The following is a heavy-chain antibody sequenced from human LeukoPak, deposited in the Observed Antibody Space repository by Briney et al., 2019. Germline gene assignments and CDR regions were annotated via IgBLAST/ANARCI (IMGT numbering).Heavy chain of an antibody. CDR3: AKASPSYVWGSHRLRPFDY. CDR1: GFTFDDYA. CDR2: ISGDGGST. Sequence: TGGSLRLSCAASGFTFDDYAMHWVRQAPGKGLEWVSLISGDGGSTYYADSVKGRFTISRDNSKNSLYLQMNSLRTEDTALYYCAKASPSYVWGSHRLRPFDYWGQGTLVTVSS. V-gene: IGHV3-43*02. D-gene: IGHD3-16*02. J-gene: IGHJ4*02.